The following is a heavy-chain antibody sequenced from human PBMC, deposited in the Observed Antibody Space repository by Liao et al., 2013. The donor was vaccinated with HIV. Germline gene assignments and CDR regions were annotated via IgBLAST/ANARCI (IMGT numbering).Heavy chain of an antibody. V-gene: IGHV4-39*07. J-gene: IGHJ4*02. CDR3: ARALITFGGVVAPGHGLFDY. CDR1: GGSISSSSYY. CDR2: IYYSGNT. Sequence: QLQLQESGPGLVKPSETLSLTCTVSGGSISSSSYYWGWIRQPPGKGLEWLGSIYYSGNTYYNPSLKSRVTISVDTSKNQFSLKLSSVTAADTAVYYCARALITFGGVVAPGHGLFDYWGQGTLVTVSS. D-gene: IGHD3-16*02.